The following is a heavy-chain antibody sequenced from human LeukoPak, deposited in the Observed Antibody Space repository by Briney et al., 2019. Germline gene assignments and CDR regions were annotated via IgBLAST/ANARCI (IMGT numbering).Heavy chain of an antibody. CDR2: IGTAGDT. CDR1: GFTFSSYD. D-gene: IGHD5-12*01. Sequence: PGGSLRLCCAASGFTFSSYDMHWVRQPRGKGLEWVSAIGTAGDTYYPGSVKGRFTISRENAKNSLYLQMNSLRAGDTAVYYCVRGTGYSAYDYDFDYWGQGTLVTVSS. V-gene: IGHV3-13*04. CDR3: VRGTGYSAYDYDFDY. J-gene: IGHJ4*02.